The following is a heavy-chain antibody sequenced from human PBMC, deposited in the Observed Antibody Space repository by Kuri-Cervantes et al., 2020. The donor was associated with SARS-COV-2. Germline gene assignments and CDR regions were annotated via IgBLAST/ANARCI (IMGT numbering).Heavy chain of an antibody. CDR2: ISAYSGQT. J-gene: IGHJ4*02. CDR1: GYTFTSYG. V-gene: IGHV1-18*01. Sequence: ASVKVSCKTSGYTFTSYGISWVRQAPGQGLEWMGWISAYSGQTDYSPKLQGRVTMTTDKSTSTAYVELRSLTSDDTAVYYCAGSVTGDLGDYWGQGTLVTVSS. D-gene: IGHD7-27*01. CDR3: AGSVTGDLGDY.